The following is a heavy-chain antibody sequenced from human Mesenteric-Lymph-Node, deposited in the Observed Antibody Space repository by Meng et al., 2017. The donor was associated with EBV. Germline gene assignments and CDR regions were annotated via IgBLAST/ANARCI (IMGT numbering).Heavy chain of an antibody. CDR1: GYTFPGYY. Sequence: VQWVQSGTSVKEPGASVKVACKASGYTFPGYYIHWVRQAPGQGLEWMGRINPNSGGTNYALNFQGRVTMTSDTSISTAYMELSWLRSDDTAFYYCVREMVGVPNWFAPWGQGTLVTVSS. CDR3: VREMVGVPNWFAP. CDR2: INPNSGGT. J-gene: IGHJ5*02. D-gene: IGHD1-26*01. V-gene: IGHV1-2*06.